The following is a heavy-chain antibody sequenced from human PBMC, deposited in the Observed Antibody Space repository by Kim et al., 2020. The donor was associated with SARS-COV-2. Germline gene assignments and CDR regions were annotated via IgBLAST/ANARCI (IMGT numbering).Heavy chain of an antibody. D-gene: IGHD6-19*01. Sequence: YTPSLKSRVTISVDTSKNQFSLKLSSVTAADTAVYYCARQEGGSGWKFDYWGQGTLVTVSS. V-gene: IGHV4-39*01. J-gene: IGHJ4*02. CDR3: ARQEGGSGWKFDY.